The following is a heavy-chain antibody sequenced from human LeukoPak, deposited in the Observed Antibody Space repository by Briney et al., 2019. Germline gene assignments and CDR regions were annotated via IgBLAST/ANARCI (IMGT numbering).Heavy chain of an antibody. CDR2: ISAYNGNT. CDR1: GYTFTSYG. D-gene: IGHD7-27*01. Sequence: ASVKASCKASGYTFTSYGISWVRQAPGQGLEWMGWISAYNGNTNYAQKLQGRVAMTTDTSTSTAYMELRSLRSDDTAVYYCARYTNWGNYYGMDVWGQGTTVTVSS. V-gene: IGHV1-18*01. CDR3: ARYTNWGNYYGMDV. J-gene: IGHJ6*02.